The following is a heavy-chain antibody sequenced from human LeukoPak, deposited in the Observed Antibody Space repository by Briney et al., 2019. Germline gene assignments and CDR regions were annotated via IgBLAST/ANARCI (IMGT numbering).Heavy chain of an antibody. CDR3: TKGYYGSESYDVFEY. CDR2: INWNSGNI. D-gene: IGHD3-10*01. J-gene: IGHJ4*02. CDR1: GFSFGVYA. V-gene: IGHV3-9*01. Sequence: GGSLRLSCAASGFSFGVYAMHWVRQVPGKGLEWVSGINWNSGNIGYGDSVKGRFTISRDNAKNSLYLQMKSLRVEDTALYYCTKGYYGSESYDVFEYWGQGALVTVSS.